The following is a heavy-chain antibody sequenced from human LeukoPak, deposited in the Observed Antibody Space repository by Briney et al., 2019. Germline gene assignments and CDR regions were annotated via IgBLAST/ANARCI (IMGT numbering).Heavy chain of an antibody. CDR2: IKEDGSKT. CDR3: ARDPYYYDTGSFAAFDI. CDR1: SFTFSSYW. V-gene: IGHV3-7*01. J-gene: IGHJ3*02. D-gene: IGHD3-10*01. Sequence: GGSLRLSCAASSFTFSSYWMTWVRQAPGKGLEWVANIKEDGSKTFYVDSVKGRFTISRDNAKNSLYLQMNSLRAEDTAVYYCARDPYYYDTGSFAAFDIWGQGTMVTVSS.